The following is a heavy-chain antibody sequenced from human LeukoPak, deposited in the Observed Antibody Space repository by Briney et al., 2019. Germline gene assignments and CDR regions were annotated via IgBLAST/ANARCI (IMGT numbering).Heavy chain of an antibody. Sequence: SETLSLTCTVSGVSISSHYWSWLRQPPGKALEWIGYFCYSGSTNYNPSLRSRVTISVDTSENQFSLKLSSVTAADTAVYYRARGRYYDSSGYYRFDYFDYWGQGTLVTVSS. CDR2: FCYSGST. D-gene: IGHD3-22*01. V-gene: IGHV4-59*11. J-gene: IGHJ4*02. CDR3: ARGRYYDSSGYYRFDYFDY. CDR1: GVSISSHY.